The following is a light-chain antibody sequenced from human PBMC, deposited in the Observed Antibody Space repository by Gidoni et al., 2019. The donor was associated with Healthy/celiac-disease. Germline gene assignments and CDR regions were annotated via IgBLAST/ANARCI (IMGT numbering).Light chain of an antibody. CDR2: AAS. CDR1: QGISSY. CDR3: QQYYSYPST. J-gene: IGKJ3*01. V-gene: IGKV1-8*01. Sequence: AIRMTQSPSSFSASTGDRVTITCRASQGISSYLAWDQQKPGKAPKLLIYAASTLQSGVPSRFSGSGSGTDFTLTISCLQSEDFATYYCQQYYSYPSTFGPGTKVDIK.